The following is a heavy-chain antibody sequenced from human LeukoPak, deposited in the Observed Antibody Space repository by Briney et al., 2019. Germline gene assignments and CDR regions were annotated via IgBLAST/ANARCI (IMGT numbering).Heavy chain of an antibody. J-gene: IGHJ4*02. V-gene: IGHV1-69*05. D-gene: IGHD5-18*01. CDR3: ARVDSWDTAMVTLDY. CDR1: GGTFSSYA. Sequence: SVKVSRKASGGTFSSYAISWVRQAPGQGLEWMGRIIPIFGAANYAQKFQGRVTITTDESTSTAYMELSSLRSEDTAVYYCARVDSWDTAMVTLDYWGQGTLVTVSS. CDR2: IIPIFGAA.